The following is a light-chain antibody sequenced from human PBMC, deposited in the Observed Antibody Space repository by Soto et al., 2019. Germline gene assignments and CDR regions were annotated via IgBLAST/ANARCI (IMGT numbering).Light chain of an antibody. CDR1: SSNIGGGYD. J-gene: IGLJ3*02. CDR2: GDT. CDR3: QSYDRSLTAWV. V-gene: IGLV1-40*01. Sequence: QSALTQPPSVSGAPGQRVTISCTGSSSNIGGGYDVHWYQQLPGTAPKLLIHGDTKRPSGVADRFSGSKSGTSASLAISGLQAEDEAEYYFQSYDRSLTAWVFGGGTKVTVL.